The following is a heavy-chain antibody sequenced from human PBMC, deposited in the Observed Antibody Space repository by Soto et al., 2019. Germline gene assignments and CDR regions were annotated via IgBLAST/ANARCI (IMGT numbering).Heavy chain of an antibody. Sequence: EVQLVESGGGLVQPGGSLRLSCAASGFTFSSYSMNWVRQAPGKGLEWVSYISSSSSTIYYADSVKGRFTISRDNAKNSLYLQMNSLRAEDSAVYYCARDGQQLLLYYYYGMDVWGQGTTVTVSS. CDR1: GFTFSSYS. J-gene: IGHJ6*02. V-gene: IGHV3-48*01. CDR3: ARDGQQLLLYYYYGMDV. D-gene: IGHD6-13*01. CDR2: ISSSSSTI.